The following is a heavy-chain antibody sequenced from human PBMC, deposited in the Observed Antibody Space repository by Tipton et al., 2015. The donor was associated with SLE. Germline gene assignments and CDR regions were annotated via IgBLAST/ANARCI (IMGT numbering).Heavy chain of an antibody. CDR2: INHSGST. D-gene: IGHD5/OR15-5a*01. CDR1: GGSISSGGTS. CDR3: AGVSRDAFEI. Sequence: TLSLTCAVSGGSISSGGTSWSWIRQPPGKGLEWIGEINHSGSTNYNPSLKSRVTISVDTSKNQFSLKLSSVTAADTAVYYCAGVSRDAFEIWGQGTMVTVSS. J-gene: IGHJ3*02. V-gene: IGHV4-30-2*01.